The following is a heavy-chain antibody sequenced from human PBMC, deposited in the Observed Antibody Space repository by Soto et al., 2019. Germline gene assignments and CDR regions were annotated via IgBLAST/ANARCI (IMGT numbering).Heavy chain of an antibody. CDR2: IIPIFGTA. D-gene: IGHD3-3*01. CDR1: GGTFSSYA. V-gene: IGHV1-69*01. Sequence: QVQLVQSGAEVKKPGASVKVSCKASGGTFSSYAISWVRQAPGQGLEWMGGIIPIFGTANYAQKFQGRVTITADESKSTGYMELSSLRSEDTAVYYCARGQRFLEWLYPLDYWGQGTLVTVSS. CDR3: ARGQRFLEWLYPLDY. J-gene: IGHJ4*02.